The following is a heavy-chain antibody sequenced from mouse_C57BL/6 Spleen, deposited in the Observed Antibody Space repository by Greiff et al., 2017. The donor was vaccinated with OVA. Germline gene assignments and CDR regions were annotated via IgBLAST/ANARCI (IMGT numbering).Heavy chain of an antibody. CDR1: GFSLTSYG. CDR3: ARKNDGYYVEYYAMDY. Sequence: VMLVESGPGLVQPSQSLSITCTVSGFSLTSYGVHWVRQSPGKGLEWLGVIWSGGSTDYNAAFISRLSISKDNSKSQVFFKMNSLQADDTAIYYCARKNDGYYVEYYAMDYWGQGTSVTVSS. V-gene: IGHV2-2*01. D-gene: IGHD2-3*01. CDR2: IWSGGST. J-gene: IGHJ4*01.